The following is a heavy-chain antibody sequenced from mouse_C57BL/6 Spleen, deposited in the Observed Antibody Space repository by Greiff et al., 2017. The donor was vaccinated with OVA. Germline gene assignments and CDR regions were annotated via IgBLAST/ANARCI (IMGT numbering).Heavy chain of an antibody. CDR1: GFTFSSYT. CDR2: ISGGGGNT. V-gene: IGHV5-9*01. CDR3: ARGNYSDY. J-gene: IGHJ2*01. Sequence: EVQRVESGGGLVKPGGSLKLSCAASGFTFSSYTMSWVRQTPEKRLEWVATISGGGGNTYYPDSVTGRFTISRDNAKNTLYLQMSSLRAEDTALYYSARGNYSDYWGQGTTLTVAS.